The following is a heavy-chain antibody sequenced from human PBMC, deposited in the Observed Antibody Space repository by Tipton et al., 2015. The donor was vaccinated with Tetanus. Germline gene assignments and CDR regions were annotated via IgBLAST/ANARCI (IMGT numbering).Heavy chain of an antibody. J-gene: IGHJ4*02. Sequence: SLRLSCAASGLAFSSYWMHWVRQAPGKGLVWVSRINSDGSSTSYADSVKGRFTISRDNAKNTLYLQMSSLRAEDTAVYYCARDSSMAVADPILWYWGQGTLVTVSS. CDR2: INSDGSST. CDR1: GLAFSSYW. V-gene: IGHV3-74*01. CDR3: ARDSSMAVADPILWY. D-gene: IGHD6-19*01.